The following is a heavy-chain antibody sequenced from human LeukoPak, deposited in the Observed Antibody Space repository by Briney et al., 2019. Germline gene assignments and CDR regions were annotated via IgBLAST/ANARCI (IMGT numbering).Heavy chain of an antibody. D-gene: IGHD2-15*01. CDR1: GYSFTSYW. Sequence: GESLKISCKGSGYSFTSYWIGWVRQMPGKGLEWMGIIYPGDSDTRYSPSFQGQVTISADKSISTAYLQWSSLKASDTAMYYCARQLVVVAAVAPIDAFDIWGQGTMVTVSS. CDR2: IYPGDSDT. V-gene: IGHV5-51*01. CDR3: ARQLVVVAAVAPIDAFDI. J-gene: IGHJ3*02.